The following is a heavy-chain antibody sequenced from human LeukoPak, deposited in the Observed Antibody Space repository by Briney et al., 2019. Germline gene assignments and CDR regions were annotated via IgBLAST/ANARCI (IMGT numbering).Heavy chain of an antibody. CDR2: ISYDGGNK. D-gene: IGHD3/OR15-3a*01. V-gene: IGHV3-30*04. Sequence: PGRSLRLSCAASGFTFSSYAMHWVRQAPGKGLEWVAVISYDGGNKYYADSVKGRFTISRDNSKNTLYLQMNSLRAEDTALYYCAKDLSSGTGRGFDYWGQGTLVTVSS. CDR3: AKDLSSGTGRGFDY. CDR1: GFTFSSYA. J-gene: IGHJ4*02.